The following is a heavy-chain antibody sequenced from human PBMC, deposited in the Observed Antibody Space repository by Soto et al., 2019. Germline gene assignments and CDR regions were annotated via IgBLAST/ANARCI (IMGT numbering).Heavy chain of an antibody. V-gene: IGHV1-2*02. D-gene: IGHD6-13*01. CDR1: GYTFTGYY. Sequence: ASVKVSCKASGYTFTGYYMHWVRQAPGQGLEWMGWINPNSGGTNYAQKFQGRVTMTRDTSISTAYMELSRLRSDDTAVYYCARSGYRSSWYRALTDYYYGMDVWGQGTTVTVSS. CDR3: ARSGYRSSWYRALTDYYYGMDV. J-gene: IGHJ6*02. CDR2: INPNSGGT.